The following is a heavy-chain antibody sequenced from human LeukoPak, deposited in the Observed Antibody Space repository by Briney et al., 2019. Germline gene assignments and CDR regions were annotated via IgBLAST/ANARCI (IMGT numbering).Heavy chain of an antibody. CDR2: IYYSGST. CDR3: ARDVGYCYGGSCYSAVRSYYMDV. Sequence: PSETLSLTCTVSGGSISSYYWSWIRQPPGKGLEWIGYIYYSGSTNYNPSLKSRVTISVDTSKNQFSLKLSSVTAADTAVYYCARDVGYCYGGSCYSAVRSYYMDVWGKGTTVTVSS. V-gene: IGHV4-59*01. CDR1: GGSISSYY. D-gene: IGHD2-15*01. J-gene: IGHJ6*03.